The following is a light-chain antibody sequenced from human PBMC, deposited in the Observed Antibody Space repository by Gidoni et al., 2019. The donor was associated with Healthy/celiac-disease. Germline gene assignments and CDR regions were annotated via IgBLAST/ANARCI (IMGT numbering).Light chain of an antibody. CDR1: QSVSSSY. CDR3: QQYGSSPLT. V-gene: IGKV3-20*01. Sequence: ELVLTQSPGTLSLSPGERATLSCRASQSVSSSYLARYQQKPGQAPRLLIYGASSRATGIPDRFSGSGSGTDFTLTISRLEPEDFAVYYCQQYGSSPLTFGQXTKVEIK. CDR2: GAS. J-gene: IGKJ1*01.